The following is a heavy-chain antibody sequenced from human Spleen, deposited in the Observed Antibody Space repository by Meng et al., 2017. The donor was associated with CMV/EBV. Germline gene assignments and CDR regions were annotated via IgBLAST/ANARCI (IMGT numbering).Heavy chain of an antibody. CDR2: ISSTGYL. V-gene: IGHV4-59*01. D-gene: IGHD1-1*01. CDR1: GASISTNY. J-gene: IGHJ3*02. CDR3: AGPDDKGSSPHDPFDI. Sequence: GSLRLSCTVSGASISTNYWSWSRRPPGKALEYIGSISSTGYLEYSPSLRGRVTISLDTSRNRLSLRLTSVTAADTATYYCAGPDDKGSSPHDPFDIWGQGTMVTVSS.